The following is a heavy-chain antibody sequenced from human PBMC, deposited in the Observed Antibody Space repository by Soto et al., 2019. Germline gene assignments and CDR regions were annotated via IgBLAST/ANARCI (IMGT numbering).Heavy chain of an antibody. J-gene: IGHJ4*02. D-gene: IGHD3-22*01. CDR3: VKPPDYYTDSNAYYPV. CDR2: IWFDGSNK. V-gene: IGHV3-33*03. Sequence: GGSLRLSCAASGFTFSSYGMHWVRQAPGKGLEWVAVIWFDGSNKYYADSVQGRLTIARAKPKNTLYLKMTRLRVEDTPEYYRVKPPDYYTDSNAYYPVWGQGNLVTVS. CDR1: GFTFSSYG.